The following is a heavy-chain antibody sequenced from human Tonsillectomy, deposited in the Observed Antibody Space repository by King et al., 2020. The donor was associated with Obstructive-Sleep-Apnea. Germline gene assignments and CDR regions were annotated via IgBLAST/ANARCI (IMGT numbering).Heavy chain of an antibody. CDR3: ARESRTWIQLWSDY. CDR2: ISAYNGNT. V-gene: IGHV1-18*04. J-gene: IGHJ4*02. Sequence: QLVQSGAEVKKPGASVKVSCRASGYTFTSYGISWVRQAPGQGLEWMGWISAYNGNTNYAQKLQGRGTMTTDTSTSTAYMELRSLRSDDTAVYYCARESRTWIQLWSDYWGQGTLVTVSS. D-gene: IGHD5-18*01. CDR1: GYTFTSYG.